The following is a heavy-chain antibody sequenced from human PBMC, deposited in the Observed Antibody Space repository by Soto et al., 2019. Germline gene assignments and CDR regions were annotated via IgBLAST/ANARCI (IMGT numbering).Heavy chain of an antibody. Sequence: QLQLQESGPGLVKPSETLSLTCTVSGGSFSSSTYYWGWIRQPPGKGLEWIGSMYSGGNTYYNPSLKSRVTVSGDTSKNHFSLKLTSVPAADTAMYYCARPDIVVVPAAIPPYYYMDVWGKGTTVTVSS. CDR3: ARPDIVVVPAAIPPYYYMDV. CDR1: GGSFSSSTYY. D-gene: IGHD2-2*01. CDR2: MYSGGNT. J-gene: IGHJ6*03. V-gene: IGHV4-39*02.